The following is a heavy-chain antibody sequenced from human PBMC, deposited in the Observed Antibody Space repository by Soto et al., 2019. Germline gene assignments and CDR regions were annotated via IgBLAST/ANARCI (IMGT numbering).Heavy chain of an antibody. CDR2: IRSKVNTYAT. J-gene: IGHJ5*02. CDR1: GFTFSGSA. Sequence: EVQLVESGGDLVQPGGSLKVSCAASGFTFSGSAIHWVRQASGKGLEWVGRIRSKVNTYATAYAASVKGRFSISRDDSKNTAYLEVNSLKTEDTAVYYCTRFSMDSSSGWFDPWGQGTLVAVSS. V-gene: IGHV3-73*02. D-gene: IGHD6-6*01. CDR3: TRFSMDSSSGWFDP.